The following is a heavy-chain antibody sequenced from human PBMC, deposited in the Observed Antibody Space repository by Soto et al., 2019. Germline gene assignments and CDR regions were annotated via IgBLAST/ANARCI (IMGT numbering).Heavy chain of an antibody. Sequence: PSETLSLTCTVSGGSISSYYWSWIRQPPGKGLEWIGYIYYSGSTNYNPSLKSRVTISVDKSKNQFSLKLSSVTAADTAVYYCASTMVRGVYPYWGQGTLVTVSS. J-gene: IGHJ4*02. CDR1: GGSISSYY. CDR3: ASTMVRGVYPY. D-gene: IGHD3-10*01. V-gene: IGHV4-59*12. CDR2: IYYSGST.